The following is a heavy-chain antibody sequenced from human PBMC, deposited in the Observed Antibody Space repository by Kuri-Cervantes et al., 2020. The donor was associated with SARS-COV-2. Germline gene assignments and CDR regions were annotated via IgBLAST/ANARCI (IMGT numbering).Heavy chain of an antibody. V-gene: IGHV1-2*02. J-gene: IGHJ4*02. D-gene: IGHD1-26*01. CDR3: ARDPLVGATPEFDY. CDR2: INPNSGGT. CDR1: GYTFTGYY. Sequence: ASVKVSCKASGYTFTGYYMHWVRQAPGQGLEWMGWINPNSGGTNYAQKFQGRVTMTRDTSISTAYTELSRLRSDDTAVYYCARDPLVGATPEFDYWGQGTLVTVSS.